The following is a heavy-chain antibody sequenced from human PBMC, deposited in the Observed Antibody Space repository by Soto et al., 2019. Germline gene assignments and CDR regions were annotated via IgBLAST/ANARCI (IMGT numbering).Heavy chain of an antibody. CDR2: INPNSGGT. V-gene: IGHV1-2*04. J-gene: IGHJ6*02. CDR1: GYTFTGYY. CDR3: ARDANSAGAAYDYYGMDV. D-gene: IGHD1-26*01. Sequence: ASVKVSCKASGYTFTGYYMHWVRQAPGQGLEWMGWINPNSGGTNYAQKFQGWVTMTRETSISTAYMELSRLRSDDTAVYYCARDANSAGAAYDYYGMDVWGQGTTVTVSS.